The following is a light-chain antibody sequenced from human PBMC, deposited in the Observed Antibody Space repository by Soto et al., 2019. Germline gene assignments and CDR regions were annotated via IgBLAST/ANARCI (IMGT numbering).Light chain of an antibody. CDR2: NNN. CDR3: QSYDSSLSVV. CDR1: SSSIGAGYD. Sequence: QSVLTQPPSVSGAPGQRVTISCTGSSSSIGAGYDVHWYQQLPGTALKLLISNNNNRPSGVPDRFSGSKSGTSASLAITCLQADDEADYYCQSYDSSLSVVFGGGTKLTVL. V-gene: IGLV1-40*01. J-gene: IGLJ2*01.